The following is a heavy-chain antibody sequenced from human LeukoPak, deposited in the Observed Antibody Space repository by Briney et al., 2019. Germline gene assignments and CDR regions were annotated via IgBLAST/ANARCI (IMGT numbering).Heavy chain of an antibody. D-gene: IGHD5-24*01. CDR3: AREFLFRGGYNHGFDY. V-gene: IGHV3-53*01. CDR1: GFTSSSSY. CDR2: IRSDGTT. Sequence: GGSLRPSCAASGFTSSSSYMSWVRQAPGKGLEWVSVIRSDGTTAYAGSVKDRFTISRDTSRNTQYLQMNGLRAEDTAVYYCAREFLFRGGYNHGFDYWGQGALVTVSS. J-gene: IGHJ4*02.